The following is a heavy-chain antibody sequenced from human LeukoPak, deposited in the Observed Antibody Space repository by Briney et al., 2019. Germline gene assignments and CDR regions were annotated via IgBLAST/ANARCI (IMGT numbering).Heavy chain of an antibody. CDR2: IIPIFGTA. V-gene: IGHV1-69*06. CDR3: ASEIGLSGGYYFDY. J-gene: IGHJ4*02. Sequence: SVKVSCKASGGTFSSYAISWVRQAPGQGLEWMGGIIPIFGTANYAQKFQGRVTITADKSTSTAYMELSSLRSEDTAVYYCASEIGLSGGYYFDYWAREPWSPSPQ. D-gene: IGHD3-16*01. CDR1: GGTFSSYA.